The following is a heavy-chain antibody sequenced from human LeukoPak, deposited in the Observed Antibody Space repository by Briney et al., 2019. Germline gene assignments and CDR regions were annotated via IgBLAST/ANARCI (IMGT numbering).Heavy chain of an antibody. CDR2: ISYDGSNK. CDR1: GFTFSSYA. CDR3: ARDVVVLAFDI. V-gene: IGHV3-30*04. Sequence: GGSLTLACAASGFTFSSYAMHWVRQAPGKGLEWEAVISYDGSNKYYEDSVKGQFTISRDNSKNTLYVQMNSLRAEDTAVYYCARDVVVLAFDIWGQGTMVTVSS. D-gene: IGHD2-21*01. J-gene: IGHJ3*02.